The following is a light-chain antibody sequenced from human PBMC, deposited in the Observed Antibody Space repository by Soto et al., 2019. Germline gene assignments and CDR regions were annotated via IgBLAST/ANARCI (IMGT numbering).Light chain of an antibody. CDR3: CSYAGTTTFHVV. V-gene: IGLV2-23*02. J-gene: IGLJ2*01. CDR1: SSDVGSSDL. CDR2: EVS. Sequence: QSALTQPASVSGSPGQSITISCTGTSSDVGSSDLVSWYQQHPGKAPKLILYEVSQRPSGVSNRFSGSKSGSTASLTVSGLQAEDEADYYCCSYAGTTTFHVVFGGGTKLTVL.